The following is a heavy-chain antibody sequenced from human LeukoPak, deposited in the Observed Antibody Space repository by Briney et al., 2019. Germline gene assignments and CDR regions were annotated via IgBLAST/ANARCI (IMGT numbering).Heavy chain of an antibody. D-gene: IGHD3-16*01. Sequence: SETLSLTCTVSGGSISSYYWSWIRQPPGKGLEWIGYIYYSGSTNYNPSLKSRVTISVDTSKNQFSLKLSSVTAADTAIYYCARHVSLGDLDYWGQGTLVTVSS. CDR1: GGSISSYY. CDR3: ARHVSLGDLDY. V-gene: IGHV4-59*08. CDR2: IYYSGST. J-gene: IGHJ4*02.